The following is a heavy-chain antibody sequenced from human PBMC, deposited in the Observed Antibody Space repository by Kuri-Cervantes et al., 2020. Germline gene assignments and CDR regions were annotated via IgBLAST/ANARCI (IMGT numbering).Heavy chain of an antibody. Sequence: SGPTLVKPTQTLTLTCTFSGFSLSTSGMCVSWIRRPPGKALEWLARIDWDDDKYYSTSLKTRLTISKDTSKNQVVLTMTNMDPVDTATYYCAHNPGSSGWYGWYFDYWGQGTLVTVS. CDR2: IDWDDDK. CDR3: AHNPGSSGWYGWYFDY. V-gene: IGHV2-70*11. D-gene: IGHD6-19*01. CDR1: GFSLSTSGMC. J-gene: IGHJ4*02.